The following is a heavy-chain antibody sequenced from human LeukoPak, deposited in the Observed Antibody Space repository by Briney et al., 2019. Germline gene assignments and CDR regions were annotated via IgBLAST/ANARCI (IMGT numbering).Heavy chain of an antibody. D-gene: IGHD6-19*01. CDR1: GFTVSSYA. Sequence: PGGSLRLSCAASGFTVSSYAMLWVRQAPGKGLEWVAVISYDGTNKYYADSVKGRFTISRDNSKNTLYLQMSSLRAEDTAVYYCVTELITPQYSSGWYEVDYWGQGTLVTVSS. V-gene: IGHV3-30*14. J-gene: IGHJ4*02. CDR3: VTELITPQYSSGWYEVDY. CDR2: ISYDGTNK.